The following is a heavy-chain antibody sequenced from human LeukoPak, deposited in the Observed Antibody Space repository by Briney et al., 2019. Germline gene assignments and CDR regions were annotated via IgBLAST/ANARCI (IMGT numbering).Heavy chain of an antibody. J-gene: IGHJ4*02. CDR1: GFTFSSYS. CDR3: AKDGAYYDSSGYYDFDY. CDR2: ISSSSSTI. D-gene: IGHD3-22*01. Sequence: PGGSLRLSCAASGFTFSSYSMNWVRQAPGKGLEWVSYISSSSSTIYYADSVKGRFTISRDNAKNSLYLQMNSLRAEDTAVYYCAKDGAYYDSSGYYDFDYWGQGTLVTVSS. V-gene: IGHV3-48*01.